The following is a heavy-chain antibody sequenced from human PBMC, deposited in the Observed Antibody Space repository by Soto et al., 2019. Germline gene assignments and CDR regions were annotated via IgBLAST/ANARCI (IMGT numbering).Heavy chain of an antibody. J-gene: IGHJ4*02. CDR1: GFLVNSAY. CDR3: ERSGYSFAWGY. D-gene: IGHD5-18*01. V-gene: IGHV3-53*01. Sequence: ESGGGLIPPGGSLRLSCAASGFLVNSAYMTWVRQAPGKGLEWLSMINSDGSTLYAESVKGRFTISRDNSKNRLDLQMNSLRAEDTAMYYCERSGYSFAWGYWGQGTLVIVTS. CDR2: INSDGST.